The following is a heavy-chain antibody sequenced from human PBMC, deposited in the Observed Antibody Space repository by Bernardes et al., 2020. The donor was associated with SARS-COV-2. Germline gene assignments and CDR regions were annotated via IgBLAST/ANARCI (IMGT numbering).Heavy chain of an antibody. Sequence: GGSLRLSCAASGFTFSTFWMTWVRQAPGKGLEWVANINQDGSETFYVDSVKGRFTISRDSSKNTLYLQMNSLRADDTAVYYCAKTISPHLPPWYGMDVWGQGTTVTVSS. CDR1: GFTFSTFW. V-gene: IGHV3-7*03. J-gene: IGHJ6*02. CDR3: AKTISPHLPPWYGMDV. CDR2: INQDGSET.